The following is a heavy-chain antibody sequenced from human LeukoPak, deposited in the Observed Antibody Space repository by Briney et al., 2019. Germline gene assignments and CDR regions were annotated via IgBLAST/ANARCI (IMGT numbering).Heavy chain of an antibody. J-gene: IGHJ3*02. V-gene: IGHV4-61*02. CDR3: ARDKGGAVPSSHAFDI. Sequence: PSETLSLTCTVSGGSTRSSSYYWSWIRQPAGKGLEWIGRIYTSGSTNYNPSLKSRVTISVDTSKNQFSLKLSSVTAADTAVYYCARDKGGAVPSSHAFDIWGQGTMVTVSS. CDR2: IYTSGST. CDR1: GGSTRSSSYY. D-gene: IGHD6-19*01.